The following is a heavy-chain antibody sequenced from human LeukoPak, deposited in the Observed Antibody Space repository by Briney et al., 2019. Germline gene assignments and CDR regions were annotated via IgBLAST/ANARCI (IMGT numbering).Heavy chain of an antibody. CDR3: AKGGDYSTSSEFDF. V-gene: IGHV3-23*01. Sequence: GGSLRLSCAASGFTFGTYAMTWVRQAPGKGLEWVSAISGSGGSTYYADSVKGRFTISRDNSKNTLFLQMNSLRPDDTAVYYCAKGGDYSTSSEFDFWGQGTLVTVSS. CDR1: GFTFGTYA. CDR2: ISGSGGST. D-gene: IGHD6-6*01. J-gene: IGHJ4*02.